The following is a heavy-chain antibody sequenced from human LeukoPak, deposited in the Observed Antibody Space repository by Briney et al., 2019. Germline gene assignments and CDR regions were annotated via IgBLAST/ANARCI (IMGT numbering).Heavy chain of an antibody. CDR3: TTGGVVVRPRGYYYYMDV. J-gene: IGHJ6*03. Sequence: PGGSLRLSCAASGFTFSNAWMSWVRQAPGKGLEWVGRIKSKTDGGTTDYAAHVKGRFTISRDDSKNTLYLQMNSLKTEDTAVYYCTTGGVVVRPRGYYYYMDVWGKGTTVTVSS. CDR1: GFTFSNAW. D-gene: IGHD2-15*01. V-gene: IGHV3-15*01. CDR2: IKSKTDGGTT.